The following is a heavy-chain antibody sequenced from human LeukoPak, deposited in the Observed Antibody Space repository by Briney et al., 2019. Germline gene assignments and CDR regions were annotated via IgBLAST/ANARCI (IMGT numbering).Heavy chain of an antibody. CDR3: ARLTYYYDTSGYYQYYFDL. J-gene: IGHJ4*02. CDR1: GGSISSYY. V-gene: IGHV4-4*07. CDR2: IYTSGST. D-gene: IGHD3-22*01. Sequence: SETLSLTCTVSGGSISSYYWSWIRQPAGKGLEWIGRIYTSGSTNYNPSLKSRVTMSVDTSKNQFSLKLSSVTAADTAVYYCARLTYYYDTSGYYQYYFDLWGQGTLVTVSS.